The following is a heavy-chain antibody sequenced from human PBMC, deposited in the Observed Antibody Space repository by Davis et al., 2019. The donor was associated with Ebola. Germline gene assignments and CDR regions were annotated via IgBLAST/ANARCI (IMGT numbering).Heavy chain of an antibody. Sequence: AASVKVSCKSSGYTFSTYGITWVRQAPGQGLEWMGWISAYSGKTNYAQRFQGRVTMTTDTSTNTAFMKLRSLRSDDTAMYYCARDKMVLTDNWLDPWGQGTLVTVSS. J-gene: IGHJ5*02. D-gene: IGHD4/OR15-4a*01. V-gene: IGHV1-18*01. CDR1: GYTFSTYG. CDR3: ARDKMVLTDNWLDP. CDR2: ISAYSGKT.